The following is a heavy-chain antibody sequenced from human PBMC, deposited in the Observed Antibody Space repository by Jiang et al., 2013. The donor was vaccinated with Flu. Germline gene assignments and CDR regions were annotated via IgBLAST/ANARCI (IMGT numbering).Heavy chain of an antibody. V-gene: IGHV4-30-2*05. Sequence: KSRVTISVDTSKNQXSLKLSSVTAADTAVYYCARDGGGNSYAFDIWGQGTMVTVSS. CDR3: ARDGGGNSYAFDI. D-gene: IGHD4-23*01. J-gene: IGHJ3*02.